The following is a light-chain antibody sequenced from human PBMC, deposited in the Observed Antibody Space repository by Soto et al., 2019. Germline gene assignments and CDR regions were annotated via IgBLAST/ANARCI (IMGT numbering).Light chain of an antibody. V-gene: IGKV1-27*01. CDR3: QNYYSAPFT. Sequence: DIQMTQSPSSLSAFLGEGVTITCRARQGISDYLVWYQQKPGKVPKLLIYAASTLQSGVPPRFSGTGSGTDFTLTISILQPEDVATYYCQNYYSAPFTFGPGTKVDIK. CDR2: AAS. CDR1: QGISDY. J-gene: IGKJ3*01.